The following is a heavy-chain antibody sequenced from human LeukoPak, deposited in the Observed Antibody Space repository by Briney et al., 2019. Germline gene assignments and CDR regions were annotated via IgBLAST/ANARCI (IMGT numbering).Heavy chain of an antibody. CDR3: ARDLWYYYDSSGIPF. CDR2: VFYTGST. CDR1: GVSITNYY. J-gene: IGHJ4*02. Sequence: PSETLSLTCIVSGVSITNYYWTWIRQPPGEGLEWIGYVFYTGSTNYNPSLESRVTISVDTSKNQFSLNLSSVTAADTAVYYCARDLWYYYDSSGIPFWGQGTLVTVSS. V-gene: IGHV4-59*01. D-gene: IGHD3-22*01.